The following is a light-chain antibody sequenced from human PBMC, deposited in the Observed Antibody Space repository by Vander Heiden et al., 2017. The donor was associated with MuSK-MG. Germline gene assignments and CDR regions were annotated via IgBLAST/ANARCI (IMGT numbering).Light chain of an antibody. J-gene: IGKJ1*01. CDR3: QQYNSYPWT. Sequence: DIQMTQSPSTLSASVGDRVTITCRASQSFSTWLAWYQQKPGKAPKGLIYKASYLESGVPSRFSGRESGTEFTLTISSLQPDDFATYYCQQYNSYPWTFGQGTKVEIK. CDR1: QSFSTW. V-gene: IGKV1-5*03. CDR2: KAS.